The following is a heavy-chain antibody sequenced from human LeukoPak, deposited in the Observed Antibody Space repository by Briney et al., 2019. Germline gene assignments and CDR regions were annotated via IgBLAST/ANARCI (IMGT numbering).Heavy chain of an antibody. D-gene: IGHD6-6*01. CDR3: AREISSSSGRAFDY. J-gene: IGHJ4*02. V-gene: IGHV3-74*01. Sequence: PGGSLRLSCAASGFTFSSYWVHWVRQGPGKGLVWVSRINTDGSTTTYADSVKGRFTVSRDNGNNTLYLQMNSLRAEDTTVYYCAREISSSSGRAFDYWGQGTLVTVSP. CDR2: INTDGSTT. CDR1: GFTFSSYW.